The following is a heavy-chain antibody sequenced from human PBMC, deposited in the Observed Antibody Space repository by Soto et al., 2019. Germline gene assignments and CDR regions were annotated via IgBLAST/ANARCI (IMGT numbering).Heavy chain of an antibody. V-gene: IGHV1-69*13. CDR1: GGTFSSYA. Sequence: GASVKVSCKASGGTFSSYAISWVRQAPGQGLEWMGGIIPIFGTANYAQKFQGRVTITADESTSTAYMELSSLRSEDTAVYYCARAYDSSGYPKLYFDYWGQGTLVTVSS. CDR2: IIPIFGTA. J-gene: IGHJ4*02. CDR3: ARAYDSSGYPKLYFDY. D-gene: IGHD3-22*01.